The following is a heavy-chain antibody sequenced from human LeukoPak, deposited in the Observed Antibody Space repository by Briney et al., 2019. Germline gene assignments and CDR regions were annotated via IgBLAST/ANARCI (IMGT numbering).Heavy chain of an antibody. J-gene: IGHJ4*02. D-gene: IGHD3-10*01. V-gene: IGHV3-15*01. CDR3: TTDPTMVRGVEGLVDY. CDR1: GFTFSNAW. CDR2: IKSKTDGGTT. Sequence: NPGGPLRLSCAASGFTFSNAWMSWVRQAPGKGLEWVGRIKSKTDGGTTDYAAPVKGRFTISRDDSKNTLYLQMNSLKTEDTAVYYCTTDPTMVRGVEGLVDYWGQGTLVTVSS.